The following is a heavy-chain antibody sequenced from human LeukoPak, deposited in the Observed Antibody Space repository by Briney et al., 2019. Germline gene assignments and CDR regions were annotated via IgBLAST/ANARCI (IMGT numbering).Heavy chain of an antibody. CDR3: ARLVGASSRSYWYFDL. V-gene: IGHV4-59*01. CDR1: GGSISSYY. CDR2: IYYSGST. D-gene: IGHD3-9*01. Sequence: SETLSLTCTVSGGSISSYYWSWIRQPPGKGLEWIGYIYYSGSTNYNPSLKSRVTISVDTSKDQFSLKLSSVTAADTAVYYCARLVGASSRSYWYFDLRGRGTLVTVSS. J-gene: IGHJ2*01.